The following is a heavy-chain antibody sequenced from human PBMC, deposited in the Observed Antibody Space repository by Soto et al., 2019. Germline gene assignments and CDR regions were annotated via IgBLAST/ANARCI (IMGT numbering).Heavy chain of an antibody. CDR3: PWGADASGHHAFDF. CDR2: IDPGDSVN. Sequence: XGSLKISCNGSGYSFTNIGIHWVRQRPGKGLEWMGRIDPGDSVNTYNPSFQGHVTMSADKSINTAYLQWSRLKPSDTDMYYCPWGADASGHHAFDFWGLGTMVTVSS. D-gene: IGHD6-19*01. CDR1: GYSFTNIG. V-gene: IGHV5-10-1*01. J-gene: IGHJ3*01.